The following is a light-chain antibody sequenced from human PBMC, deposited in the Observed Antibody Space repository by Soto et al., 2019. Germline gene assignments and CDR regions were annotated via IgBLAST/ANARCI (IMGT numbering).Light chain of an antibody. CDR1: QSVSSN. Sequence: IVMKQSLVTLSVSTGERATLSCRASQSVSSNLAWYQQKPGQAPRLLIYGASTRATGIPARFSGSGSGTEFTLTIGSLQSEDFAVYYCHQYYAWPKTFGQGTKVDIK. CDR2: GAS. CDR3: HQYYAWPKT. V-gene: IGKV3-15*01. J-gene: IGKJ1*01.